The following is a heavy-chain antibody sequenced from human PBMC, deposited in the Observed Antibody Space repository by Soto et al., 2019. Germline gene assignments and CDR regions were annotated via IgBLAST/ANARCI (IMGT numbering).Heavy chain of an antibody. CDR3: ARLVEAAGRFGYYYSGMDV. J-gene: IGHJ6*02. CDR1: GYSFTSYW. D-gene: IGHD6-13*01. Sequence: GESLKISCKGSGYSFTSYWIGWVRQMPGKGLEWMGIIYPGDSDTRYSPSFQGQVTISADKSISTAYLQWSSLKASDTAMYYCARLVEAAGRFGYYYSGMDVWGQGTTVTVYS. V-gene: IGHV5-51*01. CDR2: IYPGDSDT.